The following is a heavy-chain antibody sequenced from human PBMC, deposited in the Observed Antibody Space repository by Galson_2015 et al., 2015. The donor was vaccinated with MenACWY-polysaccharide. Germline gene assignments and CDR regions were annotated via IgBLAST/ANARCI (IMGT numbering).Heavy chain of an antibody. V-gene: IGHV3-23*01. CDR2: TSGGGDYP. Sequence: SLRLSCAASGFTFNENAMGWVRQAPGKGLEWVSGTSGGGDYPFYADSVKGRFTISRDNSKNTLYLQMNSLRAEDTALYFCAKFWGDSSGQPPDISVLDKRGRGTLVPVSS. CDR1: GFTFNENA. J-gene: IGHJ4*02. CDR3: AKFWGDSSGQPPDISVLDK. D-gene: IGHD3-16*01.